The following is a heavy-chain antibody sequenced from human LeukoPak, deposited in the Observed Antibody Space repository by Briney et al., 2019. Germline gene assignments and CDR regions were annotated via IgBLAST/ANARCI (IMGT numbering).Heavy chain of an antibody. CDR3: TRRVSATRWFDP. Sequence: PGGSLRLSCAASGFTFSSYWMHWVRHAPGKGLVWVSRINSDWSTTNYADSVKGRFTISRDNAENTMYLQMNSLRVEDTAVYYCTRRVSATRWFDPWGQGTLVTVSS. CDR2: INSDWSTT. D-gene: IGHD2-15*01. V-gene: IGHV3-74*01. J-gene: IGHJ5*02. CDR1: GFTFSSYW.